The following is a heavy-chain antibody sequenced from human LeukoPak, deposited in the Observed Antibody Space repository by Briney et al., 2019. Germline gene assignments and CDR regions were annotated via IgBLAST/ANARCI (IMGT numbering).Heavy chain of an antibody. V-gene: IGHV3-48*01. CDR3: ARGLGIYYMDV. CDR1: GFTFSSYS. CDR2: ISSSSSTI. D-gene: IGHD1-26*01. J-gene: IGHJ6*03. Sequence: PGGSLGLSCAASGFTFSSYSMNWVRQAPGKGLEWVSYISSSSSTIYYADSVKGRFTISRDNAKNSLYLQMNSLRAEDTAVYYCARGLGIYYMDVWGKGTTVTVSS.